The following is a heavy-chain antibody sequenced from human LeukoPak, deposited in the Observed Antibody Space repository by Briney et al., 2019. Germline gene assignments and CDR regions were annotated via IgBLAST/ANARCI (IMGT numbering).Heavy chain of an antibody. D-gene: IGHD3-16*01. V-gene: IGHV3-23*01. CDR1: GFTFSSYA. CDR2: IINSGDRT. CDR3: VKDWRNGDNCYADCLDY. J-gene: IGHJ4*02. Sequence: GGSLRLSCAASGFTFSSYAMSWVRQAPGKGLQWVSSIINSGDRTYYADSVEGRFTTSRDNSRNTLYLQMNSLRAEDTAVYYCVKDWRNGDNCYADCLDYWGQGALVTVSS.